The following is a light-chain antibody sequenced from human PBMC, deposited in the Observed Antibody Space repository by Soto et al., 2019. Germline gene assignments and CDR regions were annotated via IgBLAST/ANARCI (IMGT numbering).Light chain of an antibody. J-gene: IGKJ1*01. Sequence: DIQMTQSPSTLSGSVGDRVTITCRASQSISSWLAWYQQKPGKAPNLLIYKASHLENGVPSRFSGSGSGTDFTLTISSLQPEDFATYYCQQSYSTPQTFGQGTKVDIK. CDR3: QQSYSTPQT. CDR2: KAS. CDR1: QSISSW. V-gene: IGKV1-5*03.